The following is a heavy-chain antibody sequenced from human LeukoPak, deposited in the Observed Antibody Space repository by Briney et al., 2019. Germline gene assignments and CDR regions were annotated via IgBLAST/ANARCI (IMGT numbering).Heavy chain of an antibody. Sequence: PGGSLRLSCAASGLTFSRYSMNWVHQAPGKGLEWVSSMSSSSGLIYYGDSVKGRSTVSRDNAKRSLYLQMNSLRADDTAVYYCAREFDGSASGAGYWGQGTLVTVSS. CDR2: MSSSSGLI. J-gene: IGHJ4*02. D-gene: IGHD1-26*01. CDR3: AREFDGSASGAGY. V-gene: IGHV3-21*01. CDR1: GLTFSRYS.